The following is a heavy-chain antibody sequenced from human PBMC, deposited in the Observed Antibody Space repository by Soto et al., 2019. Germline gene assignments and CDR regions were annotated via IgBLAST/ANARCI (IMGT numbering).Heavy chain of an antibody. CDR2: ISYDGSNK. Sequence: QVQLVESGGGVVQPGRSLRLSCAASGFTFSSYAMHWVRQAPGKGLEWVAVISYDGSNKYYADSVKGRFTISRDNSKNTLYLQMNSLRAEDTAVNYCARVLGDCWSLFDYWGQGTLVTVSS. V-gene: IGHV3-30-3*01. CDR3: ARVLGDCWSLFDY. D-gene: IGHD3-3*01. CDR1: GFTFSSYA. J-gene: IGHJ4*02.